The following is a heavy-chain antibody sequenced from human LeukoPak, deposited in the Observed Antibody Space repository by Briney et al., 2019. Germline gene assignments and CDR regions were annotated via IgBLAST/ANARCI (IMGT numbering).Heavy chain of an antibody. CDR3: ARAGYYRFDY. CDR2: ISWNSGSI. D-gene: IGHD1-26*01. Sequence: GGSLRLSCAASGFTFDDYAMHWVRQAPGKGLEWVSGISWNSGSIDYADSVKGRFTISRDNAKNSLYLQMNSLRVEDTAVYYCARAGYYRFDYWGQGTLVTVSS. CDR1: GFTFDDYA. V-gene: IGHV3-9*01. J-gene: IGHJ4*02.